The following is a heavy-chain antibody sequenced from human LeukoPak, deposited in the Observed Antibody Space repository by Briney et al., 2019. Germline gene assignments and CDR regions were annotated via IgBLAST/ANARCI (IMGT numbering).Heavy chain of an antibody. V-gene: IGHV3-64D*06. D-gene: IGHD6-6*01. Sequence: PGGSLRLSCSASGFTLNRFYLHWVRQAPGKGLEFVSHISSNGATTYYADSVKGRFTISRDNSKNTLYLQMSSLRADDTAVYYCVKDRSIAAPNNDSFDSWGQGALVTVSS. CDR2: ISSNGATT. CDR1: GFTLNRFY. J-gene: IGHJ4*02. CDR3: VKDRSIAAPNNDSFDS.